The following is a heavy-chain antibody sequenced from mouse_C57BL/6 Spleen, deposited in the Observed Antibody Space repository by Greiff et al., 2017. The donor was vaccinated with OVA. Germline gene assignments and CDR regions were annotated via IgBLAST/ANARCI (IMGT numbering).Heavy chain of an antibody. Sequence: VQLQQSGPELVKPGASVKISCKASGYTFTDYYMNWVKQSHGKSLEWIGDINPNNGGTSYNQKFKGKATLTVDKSSSTAYMELRSLTSEDSAVYYCARRTGGPGDYAMDYWGQGTSVTVSS. CDR3: ARRTGGPGDYAMDY. CDR2: INPNNGGT. CDR1: GYTFTDYY. V-gene: IGHV1-26*01. J-gene: IGHJ4*01.